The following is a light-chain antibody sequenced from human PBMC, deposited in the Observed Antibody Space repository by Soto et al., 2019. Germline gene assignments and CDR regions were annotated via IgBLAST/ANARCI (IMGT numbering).Light chain of an antibody. CDR2: YDS. J-gene: IGLJ3*02. V-gene: IGLV3-21*04. Sequence: SYELTQPPSVSVAPGKTARITCGGNNIGSKSVHWYQQKPGQAPVLVIYYDSDRPSGIPERFSGYNSENTGTLTISRVEAVDEADFYCQLWDSSSDHRVFGGGTKVTVL. CDR1: NIGSKS. CDR3: QLWDSSSDHRV.